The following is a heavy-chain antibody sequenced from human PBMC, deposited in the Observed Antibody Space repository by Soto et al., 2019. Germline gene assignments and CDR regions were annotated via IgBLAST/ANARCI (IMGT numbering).Heavy chain of an antibody. D-gene: IGHD2-15*01. CDR2: IIPILGIA. CDR1: GGTFSSYT. V-gene: IGHV1-69*02. J-gene: IGHJ5*02. CDR3: ARGPIVVVAAKDNWFDP. Sequence: GASVKVSCKASGGTFSSYTISWVRLAPGQGLGWMGRIIPILGIANYAQKFQGRVTITADKSTSTAYMELSSLRSEDTAVYYCARGPIVVVAAKDNWFDPWGQGTLVTVSS.